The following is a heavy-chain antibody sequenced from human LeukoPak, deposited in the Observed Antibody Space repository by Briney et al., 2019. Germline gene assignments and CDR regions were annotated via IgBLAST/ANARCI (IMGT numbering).Heavy chain of an antibody. Sequence: PSETLSLTCTVSGGSISSYYWSWIRQPPGKGLEWIGYIYSSGSTNYNPSLKSRVTISVDTSKNQFSLKLSSVTAADTAVYYCAGGNYYYYYIDVWGKGTTVNVSS. V-gene: IGHV4-4*09. CDR1: GGSISSYY. CDR3: AGGNYYYYYIDV. D-gene: IGHD3-3*01. J-gene: IGHJ6*03. CDR2: IYSSGST.